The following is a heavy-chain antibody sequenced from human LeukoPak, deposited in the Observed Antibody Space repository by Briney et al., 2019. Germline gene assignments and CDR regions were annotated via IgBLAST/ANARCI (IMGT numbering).Heavy chain of an antibody. CDR3: ARRTYYYDSSGYRTFYYFDY. CDR1: GGSISSYY. D-gene: IGHD3-22*01. J-gene: IGHJ4*02. V-gene: IGHV4-59*08. Sequence: SETLSLTCTVSGGSISSYYWSWIRQPPGKGLEWIGYIYYSGSTNYNPSLKSRVTISADTSKNQFSLKLSSVTAADTAVYYCARRTYYYDSSGYRTFYYFDYWGQGTLVTVSS. CDR2: IYYSGST.